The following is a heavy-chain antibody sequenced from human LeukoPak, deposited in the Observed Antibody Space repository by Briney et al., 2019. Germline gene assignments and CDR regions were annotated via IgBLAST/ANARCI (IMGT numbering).Heavy chain of an antibody. V-gene: IGHV3-21*05. J-gene: IGHJ3*02. CDR1: GFTFSSYS. D-gene: IGHD1-26*01. Sequence: GGSLRLSCAASGFTFSSYSMNWVRQAPGKGLEWLSYISYNSGTYYADSVKGRFTISRDNAKNSLYLQMNSLRAEDTAVYYCARWSYDAFDIWGQGTMVTVSS. CDR3: ARWSYDAFDI. CDR2: ISYNSGT.